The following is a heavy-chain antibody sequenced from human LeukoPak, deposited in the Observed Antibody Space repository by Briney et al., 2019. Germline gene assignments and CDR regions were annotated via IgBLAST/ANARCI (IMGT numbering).Heavy chain of an antibody. Sequence: PGGSLRLSCAASGFTFSSYEMNWVRQAPGKGLEWVSYISSSGSTIYYADSVKGRFTISRDNAKNSLYLQMNSLRAEDTAVYYCARAGFDTAMGPSGWFDPWGQGTLVTVSS. CDR2: ISSSGSTI. V-gene: IGHV3-48*03. D-gene: IGHD5-18*01. J-gene: IGHJ5*02. CDR3: ARAGFDTAMGPSGWFDP. CDR1: GFTFSSYE.